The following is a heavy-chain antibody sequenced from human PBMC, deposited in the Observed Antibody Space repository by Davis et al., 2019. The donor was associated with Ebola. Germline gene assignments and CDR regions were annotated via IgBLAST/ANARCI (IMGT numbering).Heavy chain of an antibody. CDR2: ISASGGAT. CDR3: AKELTSYYGSGDFFDY. D-gene: IGHD3-10*01. Sequence: PGGSLRLSCAASGFLFSSYAMSWVRQAPGRGLEWVSSISASGGATFYADSVKGRIVMSRDNSNDTLYLRMNNLRAEDTAIYDCAKELTSYYGSGDFFDYWGQGILVTVSS. J-gene: IGHJ4*02. CDR1: GFLFSSYA. V-gene: IGHV3-23*01.